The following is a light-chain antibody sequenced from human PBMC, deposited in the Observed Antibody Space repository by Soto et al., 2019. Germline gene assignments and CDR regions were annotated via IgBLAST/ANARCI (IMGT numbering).Light chain of an antibody. Sequence: SYELTQPPSVSVAPGQTATITCGGNNIGRKTVHWYQQKPGQAPVLVVYDDRDRPSGIPERFSGSNSGNTATLTISRVEAGDEADYSCQVWDSTADPVVFGGGTKVTVL. CDR1: NIGRKT. CDR3: QVWDSTADPVV. CDR2: DDR. J-gene: IGLJ3*02. V-gene: IGLV3-21*02.